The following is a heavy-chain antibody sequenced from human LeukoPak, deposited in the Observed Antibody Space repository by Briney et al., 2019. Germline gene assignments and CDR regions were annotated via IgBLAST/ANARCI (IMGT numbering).Heavy chain of an antibody. Sequence: GGSLRLSCAASGFTFSNYAMSWVRQAPGKGLEWVSDISGSGYSRYYTDPVKGRFIISRDNSRNTLYLQMNSLKDEDTAVYYCAKAYYFNSSAYYRPRTPFDYWGRGILVTVSS. CDR3: AKAYYFNSSAYYRPRTPFDY. CDR2: ISGSGYSR. J-gene: IGHJ4*02. V-gene: IGHV3-23*01. CDR1: GFTFSNYA. D-gene: IGHD3-22*01.